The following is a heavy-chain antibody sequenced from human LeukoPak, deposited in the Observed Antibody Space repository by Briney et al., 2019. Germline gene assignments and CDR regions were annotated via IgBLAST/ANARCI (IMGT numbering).Heavy chain of an antibody. J-gene: IGHJ4*02. CDR2: IYNSGTT. CDR1: GASISSYY. Sequence: SETLSLTCTVSGASISSYYWSWIRQSPDKGLEWMGYIYNSGTTSYNPSLKSRLTISLDTSRNQVSLKLTSVTAADTAMYYCARDTVAAILWGQGTLVTVSS. CDR3: ARDTVAAIL. D-gene: IGHD2-21*02. V-gene: IGHV4-59*01.